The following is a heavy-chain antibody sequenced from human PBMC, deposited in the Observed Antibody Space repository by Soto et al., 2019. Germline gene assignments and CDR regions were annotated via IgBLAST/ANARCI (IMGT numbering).Heavy chain of an antibody. CDR1: GGTFSSYA. CDR2: IDPRSGGT. CDR3: ATDDYGIFPY. V-gene: IGHV1-2*02. J-gene: IGHJ4*02. Sequence: GASVKVSCKASGGTFSSYAISWVRQAPGQGLEWMGWIDPRSGGTVYEQKFQGRVTMTRDTSISTVYMDLSGLTSDDTALYYCATDDYGIFPYWGQGSLVTVSS. D-gene: IGHD3-10*01.